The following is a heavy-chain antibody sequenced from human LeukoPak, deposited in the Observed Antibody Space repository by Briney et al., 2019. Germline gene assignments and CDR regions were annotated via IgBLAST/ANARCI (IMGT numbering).Heavy chain of an antibody. V-gene: IGHV3-9*01. CDR2: ISWDSGRI. Sequence: SLRLSCAASGFTFDDYAMHWVRQAPGKGLEWVSGISWDSGRIGYADSVKGRFTISRDNAKNSLYLQVNSPRPEDTALYFCAKGKGGTTAGLDYWGQGTLVAVSS. D-gene: IGHD4-17*01. CDR3: AKGKGGTTAGLDY. J-gene: IGHJ4*02. CDR1: GFTFDDYA.